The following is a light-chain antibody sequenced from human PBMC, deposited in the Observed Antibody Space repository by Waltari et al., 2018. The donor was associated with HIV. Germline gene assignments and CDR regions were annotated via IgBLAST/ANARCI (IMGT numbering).Light chain of an antibody. CDR2: YGN. CDR3: SSYTSFSTVL. Sequence: QSALTQPASVSGSPGQSITISCTGSSSDVGTYSLVSWDQHHPGKAPKLMIYYGNKRPSGVSNRFSGSKSGNTASLTISGLQAEDEADYYCSSYTSFSTVLFGGGTKLTVL. J-gene: IGLJ2*01. V-gene: IGLV2-23*03. CDR1: SSDVGTYSL.